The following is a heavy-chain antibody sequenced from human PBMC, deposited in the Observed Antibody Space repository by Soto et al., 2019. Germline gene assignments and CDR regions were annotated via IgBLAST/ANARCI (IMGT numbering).Heavy chain of an antibody. CDR3: ARGGYCSSTSCLARYGMDV. Sequence: QVQLVQSGAEVKKPGSSVKVSCKASGGTFSSYAISWVRQAPGQGLEWMGGIIPIFGTANYAQKFQGRVTITADESTSTAYMELSSLRSEDTPVYYCARGGYCSSTSCLARYGMDVWGQGTRSPSP. CDR1: GGTFSSYA. V-gene: IGHV1-69*01. D-gene: IGHD2-2*01. J-gene: IGHJ6*02. CDR2: IIPIFGTA.